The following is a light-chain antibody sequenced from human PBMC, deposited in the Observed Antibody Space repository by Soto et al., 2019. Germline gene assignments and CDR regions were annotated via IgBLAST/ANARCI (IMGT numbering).Light chain of an antibody. J-gene: IGLJ1*01. CDR3: CSYAGSYSYA. CDR2: DVS. V-gene: IGLV2-11*01. Sequence: QSALTQPRSVSGSPGQSVTISCTGTSSDVGGYNYVSWYQQHPGKAPKLMIYDVSKRPSGVPDRFSGSKSGNTASLTISGLQAEDKADYYCCSYAGSYSYASGPGTKVTV. CDR1: SSDVGGYNY.